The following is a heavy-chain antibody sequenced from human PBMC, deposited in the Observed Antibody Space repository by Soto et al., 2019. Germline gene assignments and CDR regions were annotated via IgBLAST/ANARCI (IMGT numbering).Heavy chain of an antibody. CDR2: ASKDGGTT. V-gene: IGHV3-30-3*01. J-gene: IGHJ4*02. Sequence: GGALRLSSTTSGLTFSLYSMHWFRQAPGKGLEWVTVASKDGGTTFYADSVKGRFTISRDNSKNTLYLQMNSLRIDDTAVYYCAREVVPGQWFFDNWGQGILVPVSS. CDR1: GLTFSLYS. D-gene: IGHD2-8*01. CDR3: AREVVPGQWFFDN.